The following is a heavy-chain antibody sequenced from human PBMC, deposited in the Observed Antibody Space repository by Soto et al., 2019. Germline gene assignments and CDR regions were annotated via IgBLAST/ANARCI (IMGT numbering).Heavy chain of an antibody. D-gene: IGHD3-10*01. Sequence: GGSLRLSCAASGFTFSSYAMHWVRQAPGKGLEWVAVISYDGSNKYYADSVKGRFTISRDNSKNTLYLQMNSLRAEDTAVYYCARTYGSGNYGMDVWGQGTTVTVSS. CDR2: ISYDGSNK. J-gene: IGHJ6*02. CDR1: GFTFSSYA. V-gene: IGHV3-30-3*01. CDR3: ARTYGSGNYGMDV.